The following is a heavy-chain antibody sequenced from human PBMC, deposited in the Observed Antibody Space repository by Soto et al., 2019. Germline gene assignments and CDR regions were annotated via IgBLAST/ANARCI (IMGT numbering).Heavy chain of an antibody. V-gene: IGHV1-3*01. Sequence: QVQLVQSGPEMMQPGASVKVSCKASGYTSLSYAMHWVRQVPGQGFECLGWINAGVDGTMYSQRFQGRVRITRDTSANTVYMEVSALTSEDTAVYYCAREVQGVTSFDYWGQGTLVIVSS. CDR3: AREVQGVTSFDY. J-gene: IGHJ4*02. CDR2: INAGVDGT. D-gene: IGHD3-10*01. CDR1: GYTSLSYA.